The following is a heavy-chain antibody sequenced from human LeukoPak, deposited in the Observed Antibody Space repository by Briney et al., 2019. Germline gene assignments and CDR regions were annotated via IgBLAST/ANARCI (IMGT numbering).Heavy chain of an antibody. D-gene: IGHD2-2*01. J-gene: IGHJ4*02. CDR3: ARHRYCSSTSCYENFGY. CDR1: GYSISSGYY. CDR2: IYHSGST. Sequence: SETLSLTCAVSGYSISSGYYWGWIRQPPGKGLAWIGSIYHSGSTYYNPSLKSRVTISVDTSKNQFSLKLSSVTAADTAVYYCARHRYCSSTSCYENFGYWGQGTLVTVSS. V-gene: IGHV4-38-2*01.